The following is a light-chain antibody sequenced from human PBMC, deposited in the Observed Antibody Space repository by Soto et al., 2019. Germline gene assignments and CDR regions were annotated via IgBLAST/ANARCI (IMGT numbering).Light chain of an antibody. CDR1: SVDINY. Sequence: QSVLTQPPSASGTRGQSVTISCTGTSVDINYVSWFQQHPGKAPKLIICEVTKRPSGVPDRFSGSKSGNTASLTVSGLQDDDEADYYCSSYAGRDIWVFGGGTMLTVL. V-gene: IGLV2-8*01. CDR3: SSYAGRDIWV. CDR2: EVT. J-gene: IGLJ3*02.